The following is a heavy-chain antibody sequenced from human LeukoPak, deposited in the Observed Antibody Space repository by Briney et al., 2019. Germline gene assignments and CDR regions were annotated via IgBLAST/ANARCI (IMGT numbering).Heavy chain of an antibody. CDR1: GFTFSDPY. Sequence: GGSLRLSCEASGFTFSDPYVSWIRHAPGKGLECLSYISGSGTDINYADSVRGRFTISRDNAKNLLYLQMNDLRVEDTAVYYCARTAGHLDYWGQGTLVTVSS. V-gene: IGHV3-11*04. CDR3: ARTAGHLDY. CDR2: ISGSGTDI. D-gene: IGHD6-13*01. J-gene: IGHJ4*02.